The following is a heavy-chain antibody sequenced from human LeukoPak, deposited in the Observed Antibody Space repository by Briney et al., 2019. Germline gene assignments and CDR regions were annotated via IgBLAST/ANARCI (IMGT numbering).Heavy chain of an antibody. CDR2: IKQDESEK. J-gene: IGHJ4*02. Sequence: GGSLRLSCAASGFTFRGYWMTWVRQAPGKGLEWVASIKQDESEKYYVDSVKGRFTISRDNAKNSPYLQMNSLRAEDTALYYCAKDMTPFGELLLTPFDYWGQGTLVTVSS. D-gene: IGHD3-10*01. CDR1: GFTFRGYW. CDR3: AKDMTPFGELLLTPFDY. V-gene: IGHV3-7*03.